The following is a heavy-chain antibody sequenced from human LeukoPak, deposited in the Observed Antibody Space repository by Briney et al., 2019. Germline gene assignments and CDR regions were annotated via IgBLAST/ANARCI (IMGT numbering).Heavy chain of an antibody. CDR3: AADGYDYGTGAYYYFGVDV. CDR2: IVVGSGNT. J-gene: IGHJ6*02. V-gene: IGHV1-58*01. Sequence: GASVKVSCKASGFTFTNSAVQWVRQARGQRLEWIGWIVVGSGNTHYAQKFQERVTVSRDMSTNTAYVELSSLRSEDTAVYYCAADGYDYGTGAYYYFGVDVWGQGTTATVSS. D-gene: IGHD4/OR15-4a*01. CDR1: GFTFTNSA.